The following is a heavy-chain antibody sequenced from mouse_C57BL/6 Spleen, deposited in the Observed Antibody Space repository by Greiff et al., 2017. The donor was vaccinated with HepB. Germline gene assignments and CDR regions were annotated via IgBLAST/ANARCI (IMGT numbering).Heavy chain of an antibody. Sequence: VKLQQPGAELVKPGASVKVSCKASGYTFTSYWMHWVKQRPGQGLEWIGRIHPSDSDTNYNQKFKGKATLTVDKSSSTAYMQLSSLTSEDSAVYYCAIALYYYGSSYDAWFAYWGQGTLVTVSA. CDR1: GYTFTSYW. D-gene: IGHD1-1*01. CDR3: AIALYYYGSSYDAWFAY. J-gene: IGHJ3*01. V-gene: IGHV1-74*01. CDR2: IHPSDSDT.